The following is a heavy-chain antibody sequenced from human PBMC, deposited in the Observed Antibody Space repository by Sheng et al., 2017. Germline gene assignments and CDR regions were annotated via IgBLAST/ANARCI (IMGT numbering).Heavy chain of an antibody. J-gene: IGHJ6*03. CDR1: GFTFSAYE. CDR3: VRSGTSPRDYSMDV. Sequence: EAHLVESGGGLMQPGGSLRLSCAASGFTFSAYEMNWVRQAPGKGLECVAHIGGSISANYYADSVKGRFSISRDNAQNSMSLQMNSLRVEDTGIYYCVRSGTSPRDYSMDVWGQGTTVIVSS. CDR2: IGGSISAN. V-gene: IGHV3-48*03. D-gene: IGHD1-7*01.